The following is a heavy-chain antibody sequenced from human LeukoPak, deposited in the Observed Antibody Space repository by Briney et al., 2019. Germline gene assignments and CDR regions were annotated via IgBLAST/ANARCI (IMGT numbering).Heavy chain of an antibody. CDR1: GGSISGYY. D-gene: IGHD6-19*01. CDR3: ARRFSYSSGWTESDAFDI. J-gene: IGHJ3*02. CDR2: IYTSGST. V-gene: IGHV4-4*07. Sequence: SETLSLTCTVSGGSISGYYWSWIRQPAGKGLEWIGRIYTSGSTNYNPSPKSRVTMSVDSSKNQFSLKLSSVTAADTAVYYCARRFSYSSGWTESDAFDIWGQGTMVTVSS.